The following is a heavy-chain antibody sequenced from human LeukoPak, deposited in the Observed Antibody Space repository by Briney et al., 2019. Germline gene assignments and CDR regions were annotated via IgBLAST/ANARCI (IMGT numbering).Heavy chain of an antibody. J-gene: IGHJ4*02. Sequence: GGSLRLSCAASGFTFSSYGMHWVRQAPGKGLEWVAVISYDGSNKYYADSVKGRFTISRDNSKNTLYLQMNSLRAEDTAVYYCAKVSSSYGDYDPFDYWGQGTLVTVSS. CDR2: ISYDGSNK. CDR3: AKVSSSYGDYDPFDY. CDR1: GFTFSSYG. V-gene: IGHV3-30*18. D-gene: IGHD4-17*01.